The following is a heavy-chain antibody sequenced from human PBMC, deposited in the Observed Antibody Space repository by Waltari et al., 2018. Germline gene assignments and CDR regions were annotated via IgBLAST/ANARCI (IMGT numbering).Heavy chain of an antibody. D-gene: IGHD7-27*01. V-gene: IGHV1-24*01. J-gene: IGHJ6*02. CDR2: FDPEDGET. CDR1: GYTLTELS. CDR3: ATISTGERTGYYYYGMDV. Sequence: QVQLVQSGAEVKKPGASVKVSCKVSGYTLTELSMHWVRQAPGKGLEWMGGFDPEDGETIYAQKFQGRVTMTEDTSTDTAYMELSSLRSEDTAVYYCATISTGERTGYYYYGMDVWGQGTTVTVYS.